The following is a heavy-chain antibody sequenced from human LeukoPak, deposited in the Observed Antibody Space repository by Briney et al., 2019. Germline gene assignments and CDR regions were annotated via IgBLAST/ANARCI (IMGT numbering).Heavy chain of an antibody. CDR3: AKSRFRRYYDSSGYYYFDY. J-gene: IGHJ4*02. V-gene: IGHV4-39*07. D-gene: IGHD3-22*01. CDR2: IYYSRST. Sequence: SETLSLTCTVSGGSISSSSYYWGWILQPPGKGLEWIGSIYYSRSTYYNPSLKSRVTMSVDTSKNQFSLKLSSVTAADTAVYYCAKSRFRRYYDSSGYYYFDYWGQGTLVTVSS. CDR1: GGSISSSSYY.